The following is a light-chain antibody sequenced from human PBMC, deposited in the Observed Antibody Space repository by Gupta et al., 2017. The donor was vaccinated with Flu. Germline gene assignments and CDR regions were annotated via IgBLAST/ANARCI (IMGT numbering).Light chain of an antibody. J-gene: IGLJ2*01. Sequence: GQTARITCGGDNIGTRIVHWYQLKPGPAPVMVVYDNTDRPSGIPERFSGSNSGTTATLTISRVEVGDEADYFCPVGNGDGNEMLFGGGTKLAVL. CDR1: NIGTRI. V-gene: IGLV3-21*02. CDR2: DNT. CDR3: PVGNGDGNEML.